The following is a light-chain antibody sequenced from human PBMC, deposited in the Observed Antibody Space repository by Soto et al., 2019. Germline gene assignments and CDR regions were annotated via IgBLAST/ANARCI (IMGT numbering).Light chain of an antibody. CDR1: QSVSSY. J-gene: IGKJ5*01. CDR3: QHRSDWPIT. CDR2: DTS. V-gene: IGKV3-11*01. Sequence: EILFTQSPATLSLSPGERATLSCRASQSVSSYLAWYQQKPGQAPRLLIYDTSYRDTGISARFSGSGSGTDFTLTISSLEPEDFAVYFCQHRSDWPITFGQGTRLEIK.